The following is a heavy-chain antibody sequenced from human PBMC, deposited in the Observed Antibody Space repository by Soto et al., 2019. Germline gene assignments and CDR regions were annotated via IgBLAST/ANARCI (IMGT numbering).Heavy chain of an antibody. Sequence: GESLKISCKGSGYSFTSYWISWVRQMPGKGLEWMGRIDPSDSYTNYSPSFQGHVTISADKSISTAYLQWSSLKASDTAMYYCARPIGDPLTGTTAYYYYGTDVWGQGTTVTVS. CDR1: GYSFTSYW. V-gene: IGHV5-10-1*01. J-gene: IGHJ6*02. CDR3: ARPIGDPLTGTTAYYYYGTDV. CDR2: IDPSDSYT. D-gene: IGHD1-7*01.